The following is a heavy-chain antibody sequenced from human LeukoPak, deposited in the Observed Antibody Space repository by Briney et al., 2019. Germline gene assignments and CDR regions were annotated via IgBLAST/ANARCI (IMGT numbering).Heavy chain of an antibody. CDR1: GFTFTNYG. J-gene: IGHJ4*02. V-gene: IGHV3-33*05. CDR3: ARDPARSMDY. CDR2: MSYDGSKK. Sequence: GGSLRLSCEASGFTFTNYGIHWVRQAPGKGLEWVAVMSYDGSKKYYADSVKGRFTISRDNSKNTLYLQMNSLRVEDTAVYYCARDPARSMDYWGQGTLDTVSS.